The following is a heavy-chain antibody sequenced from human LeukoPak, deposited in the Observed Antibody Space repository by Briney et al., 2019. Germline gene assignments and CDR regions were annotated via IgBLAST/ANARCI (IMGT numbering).Heavy chain of an antibody. D-gene: IGHD1-7*01. V-gene: IGHV1-8*01. CDR3: ARVGRSWNWGNWFDS. Sequence: ASVKVSCKASGYTFTSYDINWVRQATGQGLEWMGWMNPNSGNTGYAQKFQGRVTMTRNTSISTAYMELSSLRSEDTAVYYCARVGRSWNWGNWFDSWGQGTLVTVSS. J-gene: IGHJ5*01. CDR2: MNPNSGNT. CDR1: GYTFTSYD.